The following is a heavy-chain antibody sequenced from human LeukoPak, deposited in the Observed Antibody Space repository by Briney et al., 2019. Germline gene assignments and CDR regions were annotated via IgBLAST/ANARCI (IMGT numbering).Heavy chain of an antibody. D-gene: IGHD5-24*01. CDR2: ISYDGGNT. Sequence: PGRSLRLSCAASGFTFSSYGMHWVRQAPGKGLEWVAVISYDGGNTYYADSVKGRFTISRDNSKNTLYLQMNSLRAEDTAVYYCAKEKLDYWGQGTLVTVSS. CDR3: AKEKLDY. V-gene: IGHV3-30*18. CDR1: GFTFSSYG. J-gene: IGHJ4*02.